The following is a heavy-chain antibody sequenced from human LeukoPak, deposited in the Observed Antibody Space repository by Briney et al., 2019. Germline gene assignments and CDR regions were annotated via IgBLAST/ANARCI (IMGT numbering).Heavy chain of an antibody. J-gene: IGHJ3*02. D-gene: IGHD4-17*01. Sequence: ASVKVSCKASGYTFTGFYMHWTRQAPVQGIEWIRCINPNSGGTNYAQKFQGRVTMARDTSISTAYMELSRLRSDDAAVYCCARAGSRDDYGDYVHDAFDIWGQGTMVTVSS. CDR1: GYTFTGFY. V-gene: IGHV1-2*02. CDR2: INPNSGGT. CDR3: ARAGSRDDYGDYVHDAFDI.